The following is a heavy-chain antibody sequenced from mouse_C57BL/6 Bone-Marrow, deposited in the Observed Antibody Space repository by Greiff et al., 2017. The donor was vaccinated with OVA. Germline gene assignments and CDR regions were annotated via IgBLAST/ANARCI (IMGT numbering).Heavy chain of an antibody. CDR1: GFSFNTYA. Sequence: EVQLVESGGGLVQPKGSLKLSCAASGFSFNTYAMNWVRQAPGKGLEWVARIRSKSNNYATYYADSVKDRFTISRDDSESMLYLQMNNLKTAVTAMYYCVIDYGSSFDYWGQGTTLTVSS. CDR2: IRSKSNNYAT. J-gene: IGHJ2*01. V-gene: IGHV10-1*01. D-gene: IGHD1-1*01. CDR3: VIDYGSSFDY.